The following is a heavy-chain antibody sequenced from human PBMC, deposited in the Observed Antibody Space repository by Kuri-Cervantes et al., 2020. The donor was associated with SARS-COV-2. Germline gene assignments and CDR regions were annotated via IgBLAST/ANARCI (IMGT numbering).Heavy chain of an antibody. CDR1: GFTFSDYY. D-gene: IGHD3-3*01. CDR2: IYYSGST. Sequence: SCAASGFTFSDYYMSWVRQAPGKGLEWIGYIYYSGSTYYNPSLKSRVTISVDTSKNQFSLKLSSVTAADTAVYYCARTLTRFLEWFLFDYWGQGTLVTVSS. V-gene: IGHV4-30-4*08. J-gene: IGHJ4*02. CDR3: ARTLTRFLEWFLFDY.